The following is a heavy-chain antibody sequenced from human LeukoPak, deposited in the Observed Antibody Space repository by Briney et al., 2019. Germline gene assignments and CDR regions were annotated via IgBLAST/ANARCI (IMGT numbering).Heavy chain of an antibody. CDR3: AKDQVISGSEASDI. D-gene: IGHD2-21*01. V-gene: IGHV3-30-3*01. J-gene: IGHJ3*02. CDR1: GFTFSSYA. CDR2: ISYDGSNK. Sequence: GGSLRLSCAASGFTFSSYAMHWVRQAPGKGLEWVAVISYDGSNKYYADSVKGRFTISRDNSKNTLYLQMSSLRAEDTAVYYCAKDQVISGSEASDIWGQGTMVTVSS.